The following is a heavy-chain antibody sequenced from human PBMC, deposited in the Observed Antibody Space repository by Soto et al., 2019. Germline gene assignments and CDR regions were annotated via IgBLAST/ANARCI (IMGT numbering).Heavy chain of an antibody. Sequence: ASVKVSCNASGYTCTSYAMHWVLQAPGQRLEWMGWINAGNGNTKYSQKFQGRVTITRDTSASTAYMELSSLRSEDTAVYYCARPRGAYCGCDCPDAFDIWGQGTIVTVSS. V-gene: IGHV1-3*01. CDR2: INAGNGNT. CDR1: GYTCTSYA. J-gene: IGHJ3*02. CDR3: ARPRGAYCGCDCPDAFDI. D-gene: IGHD2-21*01.